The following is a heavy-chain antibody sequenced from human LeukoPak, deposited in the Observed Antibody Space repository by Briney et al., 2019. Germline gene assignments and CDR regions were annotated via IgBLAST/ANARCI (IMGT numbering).Heavy chain of an antibody. CDR1: DGSITNYD. J-gene: IGHJ4*02. D-gene: IGHD4-17*01. V-gene: IGHV4-59*01. CDR3: ATGYGDFRVEGRYFYS. Sequence: LETLSLTCTVSDGSITNYDWSWVRQPPGKGLEFIGYVHYSGTTNYNPSLRSRVTISIDTSKKHFFLKLKSVTAADTAVYYCATGYGDFRVEGRYFYSWGQGTLVTVSS. CDR2: VHYSGTT.